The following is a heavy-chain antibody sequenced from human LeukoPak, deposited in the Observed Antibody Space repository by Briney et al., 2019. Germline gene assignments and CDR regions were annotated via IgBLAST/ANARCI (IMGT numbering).Heavy chain of an antibody. CDR3: PSARGEGWSRYSPLFAF. D-gene: IGHD3-3*01. J-gene: IGHJ4*02. CDR2: TYGRWSS. Sequence: PSETLSLTCTLCGASFSRHYGTWLRQPPGKRVEWSGYTYGRWSSYYDPTLERRVTISVDPSKTQFSLTMNSVDAADTAVYYCPSARGEGWSRYSPLFAFSGQGTLVTVSA. CDR1: GASFSRHY. V-gene: IGHV4-59*11.